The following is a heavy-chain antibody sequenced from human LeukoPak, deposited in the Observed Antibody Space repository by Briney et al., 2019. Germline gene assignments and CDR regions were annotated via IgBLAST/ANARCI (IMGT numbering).Heavy chain of an antibody. Sequence: GGSPRLSCEASGFTFGSYAMYWVRQAPGKGLEWVAGIFGSGGSAHYADSAKGRFTISRDNSKNTVYLQINSLRAEDTAVYYCGKTTTGYSSGQKPAWPVDYWGQGTLVTVSS. D-gene: IGHD6-19*01. J-gene: IGHJ4*02. V-gene: IGHV3-23*01. CDR3: GKTTTGYSSGQKPAWPVDY. CDR2: IFGSGGSA. CDR1: GFTFGSYA.